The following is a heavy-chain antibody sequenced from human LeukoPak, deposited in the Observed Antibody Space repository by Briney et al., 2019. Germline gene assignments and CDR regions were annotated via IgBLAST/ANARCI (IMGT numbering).Heavy chain of an antibody. D-gene: IGHD3-3*01. V-gene: IGHV4-34*01. CDR3: ARGQFWRYFDY. CDR1: GGSFSGYY. Sequence: SETLSLTCAVYGGSFSGYYWSWIRQPPGKGLEWIGEINHSGSTNYNPSLKSRVTISVDTSKKQFSLKLSSVTAADTAVYYCARGQFWRYFDYWGQGTLVTVSS. J-gene: IGHJ4*02. CDR2: INHSGST.